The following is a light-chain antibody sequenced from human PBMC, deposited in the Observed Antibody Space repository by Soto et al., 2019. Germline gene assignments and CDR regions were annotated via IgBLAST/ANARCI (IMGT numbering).Light chain of an antibody. CDR2: GVS. J-gene: IGKJ2*01. CDR3: QQYNDWPRT. Sequence: EIVMTQSPATLSVSPGERATLSCRASQSISNTLAWFQQKPGQGPRLLIYGVSTRATGIPARFSGSGSGTEFTLTISSLQSEDFAVYVCQQYNDWPRTFGQGTTLEIK. V-gene: IGKV3-15*01. CDR1: QSISNT.